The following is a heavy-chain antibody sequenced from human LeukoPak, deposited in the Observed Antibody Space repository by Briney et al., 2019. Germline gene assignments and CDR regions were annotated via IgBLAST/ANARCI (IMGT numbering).Heavy chain of an antibody. CDR2: INHSGST. Sequence: SETLSLTCAVYGGSFSGYYWSWFRQPPGKGLEWIGEINHSGSTNHNPSLKSRVTISVDTSKNQFSLKLSSVTAADTAVYYCARAGDYGEGWYFDLWGRGTLVTVSS. V-gene: IGHV4-34*01. J-gene: IGHJ2*01. CDR3: ARAGDYGEGWYFDL. CDR1: GGSFSGYY. D-gene: IGHD4-17*01.